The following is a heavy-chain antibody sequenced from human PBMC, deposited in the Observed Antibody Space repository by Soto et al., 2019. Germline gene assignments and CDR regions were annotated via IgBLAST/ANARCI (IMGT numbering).Heavy chain of an antibody. D-gene: IGHD2-2*01. CDR3: AGDLVLVPAAMRAFGDYYYGMDV. J-gene: IGHJ6*02. CDR2: IYYSGST. V-gene: IGHV4-31*03. Sequence: QVQLQESGPGLVKPSQTLSLTCTVSGGSISSGGYYWSWIRQHPGKGLEWIGYIYYSGSTYYNPSLKSRVTISVDTSKNQFSLKLSSVTAADTAVYYCAGDLVLVPAAMRAFGDYYYGMDVWGQGTTVTVSS. CDR1: GGSISSGGYY.